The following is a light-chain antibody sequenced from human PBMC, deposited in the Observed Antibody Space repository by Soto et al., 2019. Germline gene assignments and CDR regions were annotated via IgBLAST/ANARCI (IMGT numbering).Light chain of an antibody. V-gene: IGKV1-12*01. CDR1: QDISSW. CDR3: QQASNFPLT. Sequence: IQMRQSQSSVSACVGDTGPLPCQESQDISSWLAWFQQRPGRAPNLLIYAASTLQSGVPSRFSGSGSGTVFTLTISSLQPEDFGTYYCQQASNFPLTFGGGTKVDIK. CDR2: AAS. J-gene: IGKJ4*01.